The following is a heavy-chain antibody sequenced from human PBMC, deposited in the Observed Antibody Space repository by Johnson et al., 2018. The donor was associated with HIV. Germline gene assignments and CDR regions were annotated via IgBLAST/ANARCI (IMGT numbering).Heavy chain of an antibody. Sequence: QVQLVESGGGVVQPGRSLRVSCAASGFTFSSYGMHWVRQAPGKGLEWVAVTSNDGSNKYYADSVKGRFTIYRDNFKNTLYLQMNGLRPEDTAVYYCARQPDNFWSSDAFDIWGQGTMVTVSS. D-gene: IGHD3-3*01. V-gene: IGHV3-30*03. J-gene: IGHJ3*02. CDR2: TSNDGSNK. CDR3: ARQPDNFWSSDAFDI. CDR1: GFTFSSYG.